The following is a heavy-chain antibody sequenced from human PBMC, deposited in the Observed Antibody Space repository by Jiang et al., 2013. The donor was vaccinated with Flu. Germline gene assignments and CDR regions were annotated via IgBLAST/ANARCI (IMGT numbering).Heavy chain of an antibody. D-gene: IGHD1-26*01. CDR1: GYTFSTYD. Sequence: QLVESGAEVKKPGASVKVSCKASGYTFSTYDINWVRQATGQGLEWMGWMNPNSGNTGYAQKFQGRVTMTRNTSISTAYMELSSLTSEDTAVYYCARPGSGTYPRGWFDPWGQGTLVTVSS. CDR2: MNPNSGNT. CDR3: ARPGSGTYPRGWFDP. J-gene: IGHJ5*02. V-gene: IGHV1-8*01.